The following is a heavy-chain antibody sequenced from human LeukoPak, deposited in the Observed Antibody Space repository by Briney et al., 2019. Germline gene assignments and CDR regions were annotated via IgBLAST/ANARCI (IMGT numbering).Heavy chain of an antibody. V-gene: IGHV3-23*01. CDR3: AKDLIVVVVAATGSFFDY. Sequence: RGSLRLSCAASGFTFSSYAMSWVRQAPGKGLEWVSAISGSGGSTYYADSVKGRFTISRDNSKNTLYLQMNSLRAEDTAVYYCAKDLIVVVVAATGSFFDYWGQGTLVTVSS. D-gene: IGHD2-15*01. CDR1: GFTFSSYA. J-gene: IGHJ4*02. CDR2: ISGSGGST.